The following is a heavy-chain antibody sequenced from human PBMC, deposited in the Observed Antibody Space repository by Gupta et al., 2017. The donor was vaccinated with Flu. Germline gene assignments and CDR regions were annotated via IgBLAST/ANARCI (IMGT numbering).Heavy chain of an antibody. Sequence: GQGLEWMGWISAYNGNTNYAQKLQGRVTMTTDTSTRTAYWELRSLKCDDAAVYYCARDRAQPGYGDPDWFDPWGQGTLVTVAS. CDR3: ARDRAQPGYGDPDWFDP. V-gene: IGHV1-18*01. J-gene: IGHJ5*02. D-gene: IGHD4-17*01. CDR2: ISAYNGNT.